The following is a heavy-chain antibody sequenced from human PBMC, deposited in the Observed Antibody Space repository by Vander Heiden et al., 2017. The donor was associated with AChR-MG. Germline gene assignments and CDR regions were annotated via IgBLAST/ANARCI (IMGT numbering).Heavy chain of an antibody. CDR3: AKDYSGSYWA. Sequence: QVQLVESGGGVVQPGRSLRLPCAASGFTFSSYGMHWVRQAPGKGLEWVAVISYDGSNKYYADSVKGRFTISRDNSKNTLYLQMNSLRAEDTAVYYCAKDYSGSYWAWGQGTLVTVSS. J-gene: IGHJ5*02. CDR1: GFTFSSYG. CDR2: ISYDGSNK. D-gene: IGHD1-26*01. V-gene: IGHV3-30*18.